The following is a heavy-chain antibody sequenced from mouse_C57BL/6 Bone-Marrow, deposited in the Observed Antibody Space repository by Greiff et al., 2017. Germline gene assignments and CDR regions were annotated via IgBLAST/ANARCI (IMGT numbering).Heavy chain of an antibody. Sequence: QVQLKQPGAELVKPGASVKMSCKASGYTFTSYWITWVKQRPGQGLEWIGDIYPGSGSTNYNEKFKSKATLTVDKSSSTAYMPLSSQTSDDSAVYYCARPSYSNCCYFGVWGTGTTVTVSS. CDR1: GYTFTSYW. CDR3: ARPSYSNCCYFGV. D-gene: IGHD2-5*01. CDR2: IYPGSGST. V-gene: IGHV1-55*01. J-gene: IGHJ1*03.